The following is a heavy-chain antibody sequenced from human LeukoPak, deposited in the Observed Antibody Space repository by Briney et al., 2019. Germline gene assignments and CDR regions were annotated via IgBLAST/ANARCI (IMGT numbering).Heavy chain of an antibody. Sequence: ASVKVSCKASGYTFTSYGISWVRQAPGQGLEWMGWISAYNGNTNYAQKLQGRVTMTTDTSTSTAYMELRSLRSGDTAVYYCARVHYYYDSSGYLDYWGQGTLVTVSS. J-gene: IGHJ4*02. D-gene: IGHD3-22*01. CDR3: ARVHYYYDSSGYLDY. CDR1: GYTFTSYG. CDR2: ISAYNGNT. V-gene: IGHV1-18*01.